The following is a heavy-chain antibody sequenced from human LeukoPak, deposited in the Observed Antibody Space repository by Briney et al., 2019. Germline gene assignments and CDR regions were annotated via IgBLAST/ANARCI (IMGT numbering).Heavy chain of an antibody. D-gene: IGHD2-2*01. Sequence: ASVKVSCKASRGTFSSYAISWVRQAPGQGLEWMGGIIPIFCTANYAQKFQGRVTITTDESTSTAYMELSSLRSEDTAVYYCARGNCSSTSCYGYYYYYYMDVWGKGTTVTVSS. J-gene: IGHJ6*03. V-gene: IGHV1-69*05. CDR2: IIPIFCTA. CDR3: ARGNCSSTSCYGYYYYYYMDV. CDR1: RGTFSSYA.